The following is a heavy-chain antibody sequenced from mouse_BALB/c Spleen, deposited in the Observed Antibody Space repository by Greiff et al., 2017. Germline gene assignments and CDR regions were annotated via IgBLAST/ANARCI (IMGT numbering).Heavy chain of an antibody. CDR2: ISSGSSTI. CDR3: AREGYYGSSGFAY. D-gene: IGHD1-1*01. Sequence: EVMLVESGGGLVQPGGSRKLSCAASGFTFSSFGMHWVRQAPEKGLEWVAYISSGSSTIYYADTVKGRFTISRDNPKNTLFLQMTSLRSEDTAMYYCAREGYYGSSGFAYWGQGTLVTVSA. CDR1: GFTFSSFG. V-gene: IGHV5-17*02. J-gene: IGHJ3*01.